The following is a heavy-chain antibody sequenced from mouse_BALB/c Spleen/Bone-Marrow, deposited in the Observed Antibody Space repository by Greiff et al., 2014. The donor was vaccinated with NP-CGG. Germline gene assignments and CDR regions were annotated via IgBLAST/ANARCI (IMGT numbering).Heavy chain of an antibody. CDR1: GYSITSGYY. V-gene: IGHV3-6*02. CDR2: ISYDGSN. CDR3: ARGGDWFFDV. J-gene: IGHJ1*01. Sequence: EVQLQQSGPGLVKPSQSLSLTCSVSGYSITSGYYWNWIRQFPGNKLEWMDYISYDGSNNYNPSLKNRISITRDTSKNQFFLRLNPVTTEDTATYYCARGGDWFFDVWGAGTTVTVSS.